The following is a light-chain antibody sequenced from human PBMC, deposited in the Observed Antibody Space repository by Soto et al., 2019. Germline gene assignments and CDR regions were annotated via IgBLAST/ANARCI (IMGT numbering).Light chain of an antibody. Sequence: EIGLTQAPGTLSLSPGERATLSCRASQSISSTYLAWYQQKPGQAPRLLIYGASSRATGIPDRFSGSGSGTDFTLTISRLEHADFAVYYCQQYGSSPFTFGHGTRVQIK. CDR3: QQYGSSPFT. CDR1: QSISSTY. J-gene: IGKJ5*01. CDR2: GAS. V-gene: IGKV3-20*01.